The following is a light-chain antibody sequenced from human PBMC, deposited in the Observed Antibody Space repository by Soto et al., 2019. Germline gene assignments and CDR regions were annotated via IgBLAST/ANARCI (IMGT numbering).Light chain of an antibody. CDR1: SSNIGNNY. CDR3: GTWDSSLSAYV. Sequence: QSVLTQPPSVSAAPGQKVTISCSGSSSNIGNNYVSWYQQLPGTAPKLLIYDNNKRPSGIPDRFSDSKSGTSATLGITGLQTGDEADYYCGTWDSSLSAYVFGTGTKPPS. CDR2: DNN. J-gene: IGLJ1*01. V-gene: IGLV1-51*01.